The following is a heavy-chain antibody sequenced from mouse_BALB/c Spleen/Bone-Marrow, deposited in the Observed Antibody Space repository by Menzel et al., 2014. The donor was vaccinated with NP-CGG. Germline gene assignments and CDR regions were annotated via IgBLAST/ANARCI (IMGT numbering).Heavy chain of an antibody. V-gene: IGHV1-82*01. CDR3: ARHAYGNSYGFFDV. D-gene: IGHD2-1*01. J-gene: IGHJ1*01. CDR1: GYAFSSSW. Sequence: QVQLQQSGPALVKTGASVKISCKASGYAFSSSWMNWVKQRPGQGLEWIGRSYPGDGDTNYNGKFKGKDTLTPDKSSCTAYMQLSSLPSVDVEVYCCARHAYGNSYGFFDVWGAGTPVTLPP. CDR2: SYPGDGDT.